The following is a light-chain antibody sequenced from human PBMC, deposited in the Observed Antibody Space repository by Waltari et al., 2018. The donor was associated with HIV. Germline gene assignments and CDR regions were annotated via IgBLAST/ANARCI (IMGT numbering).Light chain of an antibody. Sequence: SYEVTQTPSVSVSPGQTASITCSGEEVKYKYVCWYKQRPGQSPSLVMYEDSKRPSGIPERFSGSNSGNTATLTISGTQVTDEADYYCQVCDSSPGTVVFGGGTKLTVL. CDR1: EVKYKY. CDR3: QVCDSSPGTVV. CDR2: EDS. J-gene: IGLJ2*01. V-gene: IGLV3-1*01.